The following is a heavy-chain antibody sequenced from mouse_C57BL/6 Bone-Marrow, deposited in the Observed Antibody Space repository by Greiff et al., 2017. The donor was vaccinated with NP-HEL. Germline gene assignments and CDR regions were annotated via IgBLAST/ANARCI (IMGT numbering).Heavy chain of an antibody. V-gene: IGHV1-50*01. CDR3: ARRGGNYRWYFDV. CDR1: GYTFTSYW. D-gene: IGHD2-1*01. CDR2: IDPSDSYT. J-gene: IGHJ1*03. Sequence: VQLQQPGAELVKPGASVKLSCKASGYTFTSYWMQWVKQRPGQGLEWIGEIDPSDSYTNYNQKFKGKATLTVDTSSSTAYMQLSSLTSEDSAVYYCARRGGNYRWYFDVWGTRTTVTVSS.